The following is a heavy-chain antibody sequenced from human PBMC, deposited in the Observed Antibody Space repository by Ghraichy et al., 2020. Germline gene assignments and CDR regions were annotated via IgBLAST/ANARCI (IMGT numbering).Heavy chain of an antibody. CDR1: GGSFSGYY. CDR3: ARAGLPAAAGTGGAFDI. D-gene: IGHD6-13*01. Sequence: SETLSLTCAVYGGSFSGYYWSWIRQPPGKGLEWIGEINHSGSANYNPSLKSRVTISVDTSKNQFSLKLSSVTAADTAVYYCARAGLPAAAGTGGAFDIWGQGTMVTVSS. J-gene: IGHJ3*02. CDR2: INHSGSA. V-gene: IGHV4-34*01.